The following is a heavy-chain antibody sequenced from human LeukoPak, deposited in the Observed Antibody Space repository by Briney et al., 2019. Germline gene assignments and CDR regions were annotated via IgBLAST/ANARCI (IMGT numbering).Heavy chain of an antibody. CDR3: ASDRAAAGNSHYYYYMDV. Sequence: SVKVSCKASGGTFSSYAISWVRQAPEQGLEWMGGIIPIFGTANYAQKFQGRVTITTDESTSTAYMELSSLRSEDTAVYYCASDRAAAGNSHYYYYMDVWGKGTTVTVSS. D-gene: IGHD6-13*01. CDR1: GGTFSSYA. CDR2: IIPIFGTA. V-gene: IGHV1-69*05. J-gene: IGHJ6*03.